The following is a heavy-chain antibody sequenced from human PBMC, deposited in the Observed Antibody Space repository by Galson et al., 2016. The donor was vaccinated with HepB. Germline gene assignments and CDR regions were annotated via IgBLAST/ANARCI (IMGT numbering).Heavy chain of an antibody. CDR2: IRNKVNSYTT. CDR3: ARPSGKYSGGFDI. Sequence: SLRLSCAASGFRFSEHYMDWVRQAPGKGLEWVGRIRNKVNSYTTEYAASVKGRFTISRDDSKNSLYLQMNSLKTEDTALYYCARPSGKYSGGFDIWGQGTMVTVSS. D-gene: IGHD2/OR15-2a*01. CDR1: GFRFSEHY. J-gene: IGHJ3*02. V-gene: IGHV3-72*01.